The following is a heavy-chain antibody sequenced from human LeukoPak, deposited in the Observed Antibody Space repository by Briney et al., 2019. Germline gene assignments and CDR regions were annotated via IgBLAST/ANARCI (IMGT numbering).Heavy chain of an antibody. J-gene: IGHJ3*02. V-gene: IGHV1-69*06. D-gene: IGHD6-19*01. CDR1: GGTFSSYA. CDR2: IIPIFGTA. Sequence: SVKVSCKASGGTFSSYAISWVRQAPGQGLEWMGGIIPIFGTANYAQKFQGRVTITADKSTSTAYMELSGLRSEDTAVYYCATSYSSGWYLPDAFDIWGQGTMVTVSS. CDR3: ATSYSSGWYLPDAFDI.